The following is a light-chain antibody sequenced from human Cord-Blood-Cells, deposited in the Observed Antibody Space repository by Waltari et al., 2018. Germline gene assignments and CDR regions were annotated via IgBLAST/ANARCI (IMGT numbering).Light chain of an antibody. CDR2: AAS. Sequence: DIQLTQSSSSRSASVGDSVTITCRASQSISSYLNWYQQKPGKAPKLLIYAASSLQSGGPSRFSGSGSGTDFTLTISSLQPEDFATYYCQQSYSTPLTFGGGTKVEIK. V-gene: IGKV1-39*01. J-gene: IGKJ4*01. CDR1: QSISSY. CDR3: QQSYSTPLT.